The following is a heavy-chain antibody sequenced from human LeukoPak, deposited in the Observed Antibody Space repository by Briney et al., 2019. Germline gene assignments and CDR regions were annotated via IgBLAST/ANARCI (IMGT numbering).Heavy chain of an antibody. CDR1: GFTFSDYY. CDR3: ARESVLRYFFGHADAFDI. D-gene: IGHD3-9*01. CDR2: ISSSGSTI. J-gene: IGHJ3*02. Sequence: GGSLRLSCAASGFTFSDYYVSWIRQAPGKGLEWVSYISSSGSTIYYADSVKGRFTISRDNAKNSLYLQMNSLRAEDTAVYYCARESVLRYFFGHADAFDIWGQGTMVTVSS. V-gene: IGHV3-11*01.